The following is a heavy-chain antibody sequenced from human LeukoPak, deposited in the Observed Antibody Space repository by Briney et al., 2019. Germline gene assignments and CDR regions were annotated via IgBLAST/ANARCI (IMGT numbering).Heavy chain of an antibody. V-gene: IGHV5-51*01. CDR2: IYPGDSDT. J-gene: IGHJ4*02. Sequence: GESLKISCKGSGYSFTSSWIGWVRQMPGKGLEWMGIIYPGDSDTRYSPSFQGQVTISADKSISTAYLQWRSLKASDTALYYCARRSSSWEYFDYWGQGTLVTVSS. CDR3: ARRSSSWEYFDY. D-gene: IGHD6-13*01. CDR1: GYSFTSSW.